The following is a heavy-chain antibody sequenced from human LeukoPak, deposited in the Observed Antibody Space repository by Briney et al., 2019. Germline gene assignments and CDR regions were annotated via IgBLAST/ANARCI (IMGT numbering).Heavy chain of an antibody. Sequence: ASVKVSCKASGGTFSSYAISWVRQAPGQGLEWMGGIIPIFGTANYAQKFQGRVTITADKSTSTAYMELSSLRSEDTAVYYCARGHVSRVGATPGYNWFDPWGQGTLVTVSS. CDR3: ARGHVSRVGATPGYNWFDP. D-gene: IGHD1-26*01. J-gene: IGHJ5*02. CDR1: GGTFSSYA. CDR2: IIPIFGTA. V-gene: IGHV1-69*06.